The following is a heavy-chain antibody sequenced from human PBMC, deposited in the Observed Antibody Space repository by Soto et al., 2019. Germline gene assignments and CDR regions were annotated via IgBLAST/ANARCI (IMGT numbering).Heavy chain of an antibody. D-gene: IGHD3-3*01. CDR3: AKYSPLKTFGVVRDYYYMDV. CDR2: ISGSGGST. V-gene: IGHV3-23*01. Sequence: GGSLRLSCAASGFTFSSYAMSWVRQAPGKGLEWVSAISGSGGSTYYADSVKGRVTISRDNSKNTLYLQMNSLRAEETAVYYCAKYSPLKTFGVVRDYYYMDVWGKGTTVTVSS. J-gene: IGHJ6*03. CDR1: GFTFSSYA.